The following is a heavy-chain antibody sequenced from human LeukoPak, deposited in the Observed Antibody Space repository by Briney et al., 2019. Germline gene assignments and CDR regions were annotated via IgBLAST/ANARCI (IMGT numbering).Heavy chain of an antibody. J-gene: IGHJ3*02. CDR1: GGSISSSSYY. D-gene: IGHD3-10*01. V-gene: IGHV4-39*01. CDR2: IYYSGST. CDR3: AKQRRPAYYYGSGSAFDI. Sequence: SETLSLTCTVSGGSISSSSYYWGWIRQPPGKGLEWIGSIYYSGSTYYNPSLKSRVTISVDTSKNQFSLKLSSVTAADTAVYYCAKQRRPAYYYGSGSAFDIWGQGTMVTVSS.